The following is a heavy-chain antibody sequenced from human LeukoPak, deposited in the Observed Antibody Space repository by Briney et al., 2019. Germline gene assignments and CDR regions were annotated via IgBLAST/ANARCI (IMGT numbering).Heavy chain of an antibody. V-gene: IGHV3-11*01. Sequence: PSETLSLTCAVYGGSFSGYYWSWIRQPPGKGLEWVSYISSSGSTIYYADSVKGRFTISRDNAKNSLYLQMNSLRAEDTAVYYCARGDFWTEDYGMDVWGQGTTVTVSS. CDR3: ARGDFWTEDYGMDV. D-gene: IGHD3-3*01. J-gene: IGHJ6*02. CDR2: ISSSGSTI. CDR1: GGSFSGYY.